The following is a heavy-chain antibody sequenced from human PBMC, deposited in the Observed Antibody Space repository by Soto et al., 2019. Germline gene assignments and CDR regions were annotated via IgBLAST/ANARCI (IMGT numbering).Heavy chain of an antibody. Sequence: GGSLRLSCAASGLNFEKCSMNWVRQPPGKGPEWLASISPSSTYIRYADSVKGRFTISRDNARNSLSLQMMNLRADDTAIYYCATDTGDIEVVPATTWGQGTLVTISS. CDR2: ISPSSTYI. CDR3: ATDTGDIEVVPATT. V-gene: IGHV3-21*04. CDR1: GLNFEKCS. D-gene: IGHD2-15*01. J-gene: IGHJ4*02.